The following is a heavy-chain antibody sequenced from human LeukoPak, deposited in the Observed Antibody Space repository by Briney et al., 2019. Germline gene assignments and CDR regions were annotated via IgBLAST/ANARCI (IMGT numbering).Heavy chain of an antibody. J-gene: IGHJ4*02. Sequence: PSESLSLSCKASGGSFSGYYWSWIRQPPGKGLEWIGEINHSRSTNYNPSLKSRVTISVDTSKYQFSLKLSSVTAADTAVYYCARATVTNFMVDYWGQGTLVSVSS. CDR2: INHSRST. V-gene: IGHV4-34*01. CDR3: ARATVTNFMVDY. CDR1: GGSFSGYY. D-gene: IGHD4-17*01.